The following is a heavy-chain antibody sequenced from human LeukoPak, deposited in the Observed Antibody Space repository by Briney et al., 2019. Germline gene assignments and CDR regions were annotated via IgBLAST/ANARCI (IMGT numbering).Heavy chain of an antibody. D-gene: IGHD3-22*01. Sequence: GRSLRLSCAASGFTFRNNAMHWVRQAPGKGLEWLTVIANDGSNKYYAESVKGRFTISRDNSKNTLSLQMNSLRVQDTAVYFCAREWLSPLGGLDSWGQGTLVIVSS. CDR1: GFTFRNNA. CDR3: AREWLSPLGGLDS. V-gene: IGHV3-30*04. J-gene: IGHJ4*02. CDR2: IANDGSNK.